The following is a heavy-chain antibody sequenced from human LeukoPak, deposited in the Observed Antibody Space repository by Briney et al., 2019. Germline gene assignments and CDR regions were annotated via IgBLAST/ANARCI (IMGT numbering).Heavy chain of an antibody. V-gene: IGHV4-38-2*02. CDR1: GYSISSGYY. D-gene: IGHD2-21*02. CDR3: ARASYCGGDCQDFDY. J-gene: IGHJ4*02. CDR2: IYHSGST. Sequence: SETLSLTCTVSGYSISSGYYWGWIRQPPGKGLEWIGSIYHSGSTYYNPSLKSRVTISVDTSKNQFSLKLSSVTAADTAVYYCARASYCGGDCQDFDYWGQGTLVTVSS.